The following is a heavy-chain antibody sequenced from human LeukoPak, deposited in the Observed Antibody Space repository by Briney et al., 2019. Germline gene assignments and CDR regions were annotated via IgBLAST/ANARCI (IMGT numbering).Heavy chain of an antibody. D-gene: IGHD4-17*01. CDR3: ARTWTTVVTPLDY. CDR1: GGTFSSYA. CDR2: IIPILGIA. V-gene: IGHV1-69*04. Sequence: ASVKVSCKASGGTFSSYAISWVRQAPGQGLEWMGRIIPILGIANYAQKFQGRVTITADKSTSTAYMELSSLRSEDTAVYYCARTWTTVVTPLDYWGQGTLVTVSS. J-gene: IGHJ4*02.